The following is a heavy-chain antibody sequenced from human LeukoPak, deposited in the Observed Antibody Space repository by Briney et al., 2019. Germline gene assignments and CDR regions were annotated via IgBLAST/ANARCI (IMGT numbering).Heavy chain of an antibody. Sequence: SETLSLTCSVSGGSINSYWRSWIRQPAGKGLEFIGRIYTTGMTNYNPSLKSRVSMLADTSKNQFSLELRSVTAADKAVYFCARAGYTISSYRFDYWGQGALVTVSS. CDR1: GGSINSYW. D-gene: IGHD3-16*02. V-gene: IGHV4-4*07. J-gene: IGHJ4*02. CDR2: IYTTGMT. CDR3: ARAGYTISSYRFDY.